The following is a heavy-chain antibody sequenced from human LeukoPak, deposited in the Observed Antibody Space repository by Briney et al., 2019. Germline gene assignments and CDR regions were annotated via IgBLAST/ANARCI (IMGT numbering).Heavy chain of an antibody. D-gene: IGHD5-12*01. Sequence: GGSLRLSCAAPGFTFSSYSMNWVRQAPGKGLEWVSSISSSSSYIYYADSVKGRFTFSRDNAKNSLFLQMNSLRAEDTAVFYCARDSGYNAFDIWGQGTMVTVSS. CDR1: GFTFSSYS. CDR2: ISSSSSYI. J-gene: IGHJ3*02. CDR3: ARDSGYNAFDI. V-gene: IGHV3-21*01.